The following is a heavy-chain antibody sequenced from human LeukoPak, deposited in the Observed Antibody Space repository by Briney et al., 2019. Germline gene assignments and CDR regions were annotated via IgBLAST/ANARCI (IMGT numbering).Heavy chain of an antibody. J-gene: IGHJ4*02. CDR3: ARGGPYSSGLNGVYFDY. Sequence: HGESLKISCKGSGYSFTSYWIGWVRQMPGKGLEWMGIIYPGDSDTRYSPSFQGQVTISADKSISTAYLQWSSLNASDTAMYYCARGGPYSSGLNGVYFDYWGQGTLVTVSS. CDR1: GYSFTSYW. D-gene: IGHD6-19*01. CDR2: IYPGDSDT. V-gene: IGHV5-51*01.